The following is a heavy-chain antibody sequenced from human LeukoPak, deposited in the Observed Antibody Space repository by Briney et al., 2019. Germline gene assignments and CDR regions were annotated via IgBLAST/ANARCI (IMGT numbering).Heavy chain of an antibody. Sequence: GGSLRLSCAASGFTVSSNYMSWVRQAPGKGLEWVSVIYSGGSTYYADSVKGRFTISRHNSKNTLYLQMNSLRAEDTAVHYCAREIMGGGYNWFDPWGQGTLVTVSS. V-gene: IGHV3-53*04. D-gene: IGHD1-26*01. CDR3: AREIMGGGYNWFDP. CDR1: GFTVSSNY. J-gene: IGHJ5*02. CDR2: IYSGGST.